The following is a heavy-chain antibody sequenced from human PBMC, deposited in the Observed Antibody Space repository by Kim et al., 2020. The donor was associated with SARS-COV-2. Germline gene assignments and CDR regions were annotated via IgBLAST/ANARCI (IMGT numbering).Heavy chain of an antibody. V-gene: IGHV3-7*01. Sequence: GGSLRLSCAASGFTFSNYWMSWVRQAPGKGLEWVANIKQDGGEKYYVDSVKGRFTISRDNAKNSMYLQMNSLRVEDTAVYFCARIPSSTWYGLKGTYYYYDGTDVGGQGTTVTVSS. J-gene: IGHJ6*02. CDR3: ARIPSSTWYGLKGTYYYYDGTDV. CDR1: GFTFSNYW. D-gene: IGHD6-13*01. CDR2: IKQDGGEK.